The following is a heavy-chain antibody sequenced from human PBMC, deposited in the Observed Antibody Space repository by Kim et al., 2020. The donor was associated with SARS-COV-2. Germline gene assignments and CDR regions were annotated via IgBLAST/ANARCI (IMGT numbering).Heavy chain of an antibody. J-gene: IGHJ4*02. CDR3: TKVSNGHSSGAY. D-gene: IGHD3-22*01. Sequence: YYADSGKGRFTTARDTSKRTPYLQLSSLRAEDTAVYYCTKVSNGHSSGAYWGQGTLVTVSS. V-gene: IGHV3-23*01.